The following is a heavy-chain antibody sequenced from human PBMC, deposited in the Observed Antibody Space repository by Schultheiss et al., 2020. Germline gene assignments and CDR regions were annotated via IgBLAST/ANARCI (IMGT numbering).Heavy chain of an antibody. CDR2: VHHSGST. Sequence: SETLSLTCAVSGASISSYYWSWIRQPPGKGLECVGFVHHSGSTNYSPSLKSRVSMSVDTSKSQISLKVTSVTAADTAVYYCVRVCRASQSCYFDSWGQGALVTVSS. CDR1: GASISSYY. V-gene: IGHV4-59*01. J-gene: IGHJ4*02. CDR3: VRVCRASQSCYFDS.